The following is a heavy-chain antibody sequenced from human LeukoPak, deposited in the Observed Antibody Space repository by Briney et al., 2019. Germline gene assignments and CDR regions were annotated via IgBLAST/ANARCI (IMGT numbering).Heavy chain of an antibody. CDR2: IYYSGTT. Sequence: KPSETLSLTCTVSGGSISNYYWNWIRQPPGKGLEWIGYIYYSGTTNYNPSLKSRVSMSVDTSKNQFSLKLSSVTAADTAVYYCARSEGWNGRALDYWGQGTLVTVSS. J-gene: IGHJ4*02. CDR1: GGSISNYY. CDR3: ARSEGWNGRALDY. D-gene: IGHD1-26*01. V-gene: IGHV4-59*01.